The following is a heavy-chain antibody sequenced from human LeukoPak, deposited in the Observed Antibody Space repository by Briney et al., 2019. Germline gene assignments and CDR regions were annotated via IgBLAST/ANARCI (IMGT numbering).Heavy chain of an antibody. Sequence: GASVKVSCKASGYTFTRYGISWVRQAPGQGLEWMGWISAYNGNTNYAQKLQGRVTMTTDTSTRTAYMELRSLKSDDTAVYYCARAPYLTYYDILTGSTPLGNDYWGQGTLVTVSS. V-gene: IGHV1-18*01. CDR1: GYTFTRYG. D-gene: IGHD3-9*01. CDR3: ARAPYLTYYDILTGSTPLGNDY. CDR2: ISAYNGNT. J-gene: IGHJ4*02.